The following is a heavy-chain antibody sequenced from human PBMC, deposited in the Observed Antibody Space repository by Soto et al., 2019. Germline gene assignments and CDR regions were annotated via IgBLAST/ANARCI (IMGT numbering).Heavy chain of an antibody. Sequence: QVQLVQSGAEVKKPGASVKVSCKASGYTFTSYYMHWVRQAPGQGLEWMGIINPSGGSTSYAQKFQGRVSMNRETSKSTVYMELSSLRSEDTAEYYCARERDTSFDYWGQGTLGNVSS. CDR3: ARERDTSFDY. CDR2: INPSGGST. J-gene: IGHJ4*02. V-gene: IGHV1-46*01. CDR1: GYTFTSYY.